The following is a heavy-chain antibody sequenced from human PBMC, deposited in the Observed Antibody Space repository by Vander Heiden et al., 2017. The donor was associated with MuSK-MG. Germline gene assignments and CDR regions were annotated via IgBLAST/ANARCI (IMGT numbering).Heavy chain of an antibody. CDR1: GGSISSSSYY. D-gene: IGHD3-3*01. V-gene: IGHV4-39*01. Sequence: QLQLQESGPGLVKPSETLSLTCTVSGGSISSSSYYWGWIRQPPGKGLEWIGSIYYSGSTYYNPSLKSRVTISVDTSKNQFSLKLSSVTAADTAVYYCARRRITIFGVVPVSYFDLWGRGTLVTVSS. CDR2: IYYSGST. J-gene: IGHJ2*01. CDR3: ARRRITIFGVVPVSYFDL.